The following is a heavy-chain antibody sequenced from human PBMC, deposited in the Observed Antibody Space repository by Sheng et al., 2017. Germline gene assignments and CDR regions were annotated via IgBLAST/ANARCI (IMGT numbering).Heavy chain of an antibody. CDR1: GFTFGDDA. V-gene: IGHV3-9*03. D-gene: IGHD1-26*01. CDR2: ISWNSASI. CDR3: AKDKGSRGVGATYFDY. Sequence: EVQLVESGGGLVQPGRSLRLSCVASGFTFGDDAMHWVRQAPGKGLEWVSGISWNSASIGYADSVKGRFTISRDNAKNSLYLQMNSLRAEDMALYYCAKDKGSRGVGATYFDYWGQGTLVTVSS. J-gene: IGHJ4*02.